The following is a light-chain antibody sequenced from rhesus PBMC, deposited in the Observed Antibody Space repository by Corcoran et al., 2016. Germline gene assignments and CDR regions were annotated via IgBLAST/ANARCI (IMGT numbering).Light chain of an antibody. Sequence: DIQMTQSPSSLSASVGDTVTITCRASQSISSSLAWYQQKPGKAPNLLIYKASSLQSGVPSRFSGSGSGTDFTLTISSRQSEDFATYYCQQYSSRPLTFGPGTKLDIK. CDR3: QQYSSRPLT. V-gene: IGKV1-22*01. J-gene: IGKJ3*01. CDR1: QSISSS. CDR2: KAS.